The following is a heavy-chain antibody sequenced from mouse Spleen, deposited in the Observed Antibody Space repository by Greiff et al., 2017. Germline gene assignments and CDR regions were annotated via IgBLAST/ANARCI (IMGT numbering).Heavy chain of an antibody. D-gene: IGHD4-1*01. CDR2: ISYDGSN. Sequence: EVHLVESGPGLVKPSQSLSLTCSVTGYSITSGYYWXWIRQFPGNKLEWMGYISYDGSNNYNPSLKNRISITRDTSKNQFFLKLNSVTTEDTATYYCARVETGWYFDYWGQGTTLTVSS. V-gene: IGHV3-6*01. CDR3: ARVETGWYFDY. CDR1: GYSITSGYY. J-gene: IGHJ2*01.